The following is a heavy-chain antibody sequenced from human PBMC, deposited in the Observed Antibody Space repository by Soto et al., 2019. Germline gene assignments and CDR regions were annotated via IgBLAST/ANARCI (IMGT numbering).Heavy chain of an antibody. CDR3: ARLLRTTHGTFDI. J-gene: IGHJ3*02. Sequence: QVHLQESGPGLLQPSQTLSLTCTVSGVSFTSSSYYWSLIRQLPGKGLEWIGHIFHTGTTNYNPSLMSRVTISIERSDNLLSLELRSLTAADTDVYHCARLLRTTHGTFDIWGHGTMVAVSS. CDR2: IFHTGTT. V-gene: IGHV4-31*03. CDR1: GVSFTSSSYY.